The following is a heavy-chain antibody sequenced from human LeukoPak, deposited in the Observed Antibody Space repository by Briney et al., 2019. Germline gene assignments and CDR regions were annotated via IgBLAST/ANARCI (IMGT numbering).Heavy chain of an antibody. Sequence: GESLKISCKISGYKLTNNWIGWVRQVPGKGLEWMGIIYPGDSDTRYSPSFQGQVTISADKSISTAYLHLSSLKASDTAIYYCARHLVVVTANYYYYCMDVWGKGTTVTVSS. V-gene: IGHV5-51*01. CDR2: IYPGDSDT. CDR1: GYKLTNNW. D-gene: IGHD2-15*01. J-gene: IGHJ6*03. CDR3: ARHLVVVTANYYYYCMDV.